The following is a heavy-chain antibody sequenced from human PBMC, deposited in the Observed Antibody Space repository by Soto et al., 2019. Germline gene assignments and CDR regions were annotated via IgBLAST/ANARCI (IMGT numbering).Heavy chain of an antibody. J-gene: IGHJ6*02. D-gene: IGHD3-3*01. CDR3: ARESFWSGYYTSASEYYGMDV. CDR2: INPNSGGT. CDR1: GYTFTGYY. V-gene: IGHV1-2*04. Sequence: ASVKVSCKASGYTFTGYYMHWVRQAPGQGLEWTGWINPNSGGTNYAQKFQGWVTMTRDTSISTAYMELSRLRSDDTAVYYCARESFWSGYYTSASEYYGMDVWGQGTTVTVSS.